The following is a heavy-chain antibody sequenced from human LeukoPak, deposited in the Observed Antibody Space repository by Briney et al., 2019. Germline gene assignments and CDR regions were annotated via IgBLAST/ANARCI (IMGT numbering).Heavy chain of an antibody. CDR1: GGSISSSSYY. Sequence: SETLSLTCTVSGGSISSSSYYWGWIRQPPGKGLGWIGSIYYSGSTYYNPSLKSRVTISVDTSKNQFSLKLSPVTAADTAVYYCARLLNAVYASDYWGQGTLVTVSS. CDR2: IYYSGST. D-gene: IGHD2-8*01. J-gene: IGHJ4*02. V-gene: IGHV4-39*01. CDR3: ARLLNAVYASDY.